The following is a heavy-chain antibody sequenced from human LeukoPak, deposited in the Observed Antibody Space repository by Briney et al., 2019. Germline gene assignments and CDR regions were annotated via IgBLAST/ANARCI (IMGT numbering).Heavy chain of an antibody. CDR1: GFTFSSYS. J-gene: IGHJ4*02. CDR3: ATGRVVLPAAFLDY. D-gene: IGHD2-2*01. CDR2: ISSSSSTI. Sequence: PGGSLRLSCAASGFTFSSYSMNWVRQAPGKGLEWVSYISSSSSTIYYADSVKGRFTISRDNAKNSLYLQMNSLRDEDTAVYYCATGRVVLPAAFLDYWGQGTLVTVSS. V-gene: IGHV3-48*02.